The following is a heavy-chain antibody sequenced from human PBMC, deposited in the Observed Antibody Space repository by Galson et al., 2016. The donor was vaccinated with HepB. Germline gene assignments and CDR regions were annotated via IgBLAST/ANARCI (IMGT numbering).Heavy chain of an antibody. CDR2: IYYIGIT. J-gene: IGHJ4*02. V-gene: IGHV4-39*02. D-gene: IGHD2-21*01. CDR1: GGSISSSSHY. CDR3: ARLSCSGDCSWKYYFDY. Sequence: SETLSLTCTVSGGSISSSSHYWGWIRQPPGKGLEWIGSIYYIGITYYNSSLKSRVAISVDTSKNHSSLKLRSVAAADTALYYCARLSCSGDCSWKYYFDYWGQGTLVTVSS.